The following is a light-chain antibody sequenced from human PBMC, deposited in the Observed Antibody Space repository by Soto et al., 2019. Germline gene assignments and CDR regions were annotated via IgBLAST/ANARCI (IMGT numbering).Light chain of an antibody. Sequence: QSALTQPPSASGSLGQSVTISCTGTSSDVGGYNYVSWHQKHPGKAPKVMIYEDTKRPPGVPDRFSGSKSGNTASLTVSGLQAEDEADYYCCSFAGGGNPVLLGGGTKLTVL. V-gene: IGLV2-8*01. CDR1: SSDVGGYNY. J-gene: IGLJ2*01. CDR3: CSFAGGGNPVL. CDR2: EDT.